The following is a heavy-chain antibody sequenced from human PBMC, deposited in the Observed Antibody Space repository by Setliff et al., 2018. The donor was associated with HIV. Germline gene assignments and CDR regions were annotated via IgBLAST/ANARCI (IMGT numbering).Heavy chain of an antibody. D-gene: IGHD5-12*01. V-gene: IGHV4-59*11. Sequence: PSETLSLTCTVPGGSISNHFWSWIRQPPGKGLEWIGFVFYSGDTSYNPSLKRRVTISVDTSKNQISLKLRSVTAADTAVYYCARGWLQFGWLDPWGQGTLVTVSS. CDR3: ARGWLQFGWLDP. CDR1: GGSISNHF. CDR2: VFYSGDT. J-gene: IGHJ5*02.